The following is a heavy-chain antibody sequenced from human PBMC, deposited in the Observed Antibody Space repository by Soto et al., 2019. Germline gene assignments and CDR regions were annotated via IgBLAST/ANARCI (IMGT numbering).Heavy chain of an antibody. V-gene: IGHV4-30-2*05. CDR2: IYHSGST. D-gene: IGHD3-10*01. CDR3: ARAQGSGFLVS. J-gene: IGHJ4*02. Sequence: SETLSLTCAVSGGSISSGGYSWSWIRQPPGKGLEWIGYIYHSGSTNYNPSLKSRVTISVDTSKNQFSLKLSSVTAADTAVYYCARAQGSGFLVSWGQGTLVTVSS. CDR1: GGSISSGGYS.